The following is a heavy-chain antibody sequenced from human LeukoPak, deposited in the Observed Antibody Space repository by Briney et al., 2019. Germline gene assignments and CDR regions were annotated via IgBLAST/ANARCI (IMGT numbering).Heavy chain of an antibody. Sequence: GGSLRLSCAASGFTVSSNYMSWVRQAPGKGLEWVSVIYSGGSTYYADSVKGRFTISRDNSKNTLYLRMNSLRAEDTAVYYCARDKYYGSGSYYYYYGMDVWGQGTTVTVSS. CDR3: ARDKYYGSGSYYYYYGMDV. CDR1: GFTVSSNY. V-gene: IGHV3-53*01. J-gene: IGHJ6*02. D-gene: IGHD3-10*01. CDR2: IYSGGST.